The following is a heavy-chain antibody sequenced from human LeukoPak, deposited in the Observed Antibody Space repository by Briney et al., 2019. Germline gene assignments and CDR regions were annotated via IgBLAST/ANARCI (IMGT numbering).Heavy chain of an antibody. CDR2: ISGSGGST. Sequence: GSLRLSCAASGFTFSSYEMNWVRQAPGKGLEWVSAISGSGGSTYYADSVKGRFTISRDNSKNTLYLQMNSLRAEDTAVYYCAKENGDYDSSGYYCEFDYWGQGTLVTVSS. CDR1: GFTFSSYE. V-gene: IGHV3-23*01. CDR3: AKENGDYDSSGYYCEFDY. J-gene: IGHJ4*02. D-gene: IGHD3-22*01.